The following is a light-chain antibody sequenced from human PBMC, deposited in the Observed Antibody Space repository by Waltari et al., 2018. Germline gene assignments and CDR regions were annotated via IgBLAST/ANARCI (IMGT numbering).Light chain of an antibody. CDR1: RSNLGSTY. CDR2: RNN. V-gene: IGLV1-47*01. J-gene: IGLJ1*01. CDR3: ASWDDSHYV. Sequence: QSVLTQPPSASGTPGQRVGISCSGSRSNLGSTYLYWYQQLPGTAPKLLTYRNNQRPSGVPDRFSAYKYGTSASLAISGLRSEDEAVYYCASWDDSHYVFGTGTKVTVL.